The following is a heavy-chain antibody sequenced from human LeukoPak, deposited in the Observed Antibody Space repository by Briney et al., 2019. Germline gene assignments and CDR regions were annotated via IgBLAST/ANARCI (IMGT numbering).Heavy chain of an antibody. D-gene: IGHD3-22*01. Sequence: GGSLRLSCAASGFTFSTYSMTWVRQAPGKGLQWVSVISGSGADIDYADSVKGRFTISRDNSKNTLYLQMNSLRAEDTAVYYCAKLVTYYYDSSGYYCDYWGQGTLVTVSS. J-gene: IGHJ4*02. CDR2: ISGSGADI. CDR1: GFTFSTYS. CDR3: AKLVTYYYDSSGYYCDY. V-gene: IGHV3-23*01.